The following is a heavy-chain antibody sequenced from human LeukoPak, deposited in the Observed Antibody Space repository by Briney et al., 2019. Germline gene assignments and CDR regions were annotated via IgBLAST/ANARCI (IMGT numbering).Heavy chain of an antibody. CDR2: IYYSGTT. J-gene: IGHJ3*02. V-gene: IGHV4-34*01. CDR3: ARWSASGIQLWLRAFDI. D-gene: IGHD5-18*01. Sequence: SETLSLTCAVYGGSFSGYYWSWIRQPPGKGLEWIGYIYYSGTTSYNPSLKSRVTISVDTSKNQFSLKLSSVTAADTAVYYCARWSASGIQLWLRAFDIWGQGTMVTVSS. CDR1: GGSFSGYY.